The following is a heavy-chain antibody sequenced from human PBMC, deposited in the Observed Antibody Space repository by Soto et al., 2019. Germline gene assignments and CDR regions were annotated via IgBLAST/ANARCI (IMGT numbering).Heavy chain of an antibody. CDR3: AKDGVPYGAGKNWFDP. J-gene: IGHJ5*02. V-gene: IGHV3-23*01. D-gene: IGHD3-10*01. CDR2: ISGSGGST. Sequence: EVQLLESGGGLVQPGGSLRLSCAASGFTFSSYAMSWVRQAPGKGLEWVSAISGSGGSTYYADSVKGRFTISRDNSKNTLYLQMNSLRAEDTAGYYCAKDGVPYGAGKNWFDPWGQGTLVTVSS. CDR1: GFTFSSYA.